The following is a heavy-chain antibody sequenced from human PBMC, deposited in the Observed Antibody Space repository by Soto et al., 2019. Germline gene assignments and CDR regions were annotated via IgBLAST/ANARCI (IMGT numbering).Heavy chain of an antibody. Sequence: SDTLSLTCSFYRHSIPSCTYSWDWLRQSPGKGLEWIGCFWSTGAAYYNPSVRGRLTVYLDTSKNEFSLDLKSVTAADTAVYFCARRPLAYFDYWGRG. J-gene: IGHJ4*02. CDR3: ARRPLAYFDY. CDR1: RHSIPSCTYS. CDR2: FWSTGAA. V-gene: IGHV4-39*01. D-gene: IGHD6-13*01.